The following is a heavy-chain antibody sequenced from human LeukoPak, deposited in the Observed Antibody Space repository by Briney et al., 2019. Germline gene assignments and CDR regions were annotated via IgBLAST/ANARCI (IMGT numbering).Heavy chain of an antibody. CDR2: IGTYGGDT. Sequence: GASANVSCKATSRISWVRQAPGQGLEWMGWIGTYGGDTYYAQKSQGRITVTTDTSTSTVYMELRNLRSDDTAVYYCARDLWNFYDDSGYNRDFDSWGQGTLVTVSS. CDR3: ARDLWNFYDDSGYNRDFDS. J-gene: IGHJ5*01. D-gene: IGHD3-22*01. CDR1: TSR. V-gene: IGHV1-18*01.